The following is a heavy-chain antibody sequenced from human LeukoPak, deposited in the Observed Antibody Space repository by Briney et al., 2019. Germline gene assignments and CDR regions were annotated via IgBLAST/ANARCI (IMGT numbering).Heavy chain of an antibody. Sequence: PSETLSLTCTVSGGSISSGDYYWSWIGQPPGKGLEWIGYIYYSGSTYYNPSLKSRVTISVDTSKNQFSLKLSSVTAADTAVYYCARSGDHYYGSGNYWGQGTLVTVSS. D-gene: IGHD3-10*01. CDR1: GGSISSGDYY. J-gene: IGHJ4*02. CDR3: ARSGDHYYGSGNY. CDR2: IYYSGST. V-gene: IGHV4-30-4*01.